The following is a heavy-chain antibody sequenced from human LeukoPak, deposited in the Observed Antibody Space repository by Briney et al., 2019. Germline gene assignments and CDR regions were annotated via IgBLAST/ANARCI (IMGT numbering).Heavy chain of an antibody. CDR2: MYELGTAR. Sequence: GGSLRLSCAASGFSFDLYWLAWVRQAPGKGLEWVATMYELGTARHYVDSVKGRFAISRNNAQDSLFLQMDSLRAEDTAVYYCARVIFRVSLYSGLDVWGQGTTVTVSS. CDR3: ARVIFRVSLYSGLDV. D-gene: IGHD2-21*01. CDR1: GFSFDLYW. V-gene: IGHV3-7*01. J-gene: IGHJ6*02.